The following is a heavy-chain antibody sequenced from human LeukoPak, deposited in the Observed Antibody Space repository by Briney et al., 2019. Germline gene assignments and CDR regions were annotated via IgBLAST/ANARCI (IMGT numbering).Heavy chain of an antibody. D-gene: IGHD4-17*01. V-gene: IGHV4-61*01. CDR3: ARMGDGDRYYYYYMDV. J-gene: IGHJ6*03. Sequence: SETLSLTCTVSGYSISSGYYWGWIRQPPGKGPEWIGYIYYSGSTNYNPSLKSRVTISVDTSKNQFSLKLSSVTAADTAVYYCARMGDGDRYYYYYMDVWGKGTTVTISS. CDR2: IYYSGST. CDR1: GYSISSGYY.